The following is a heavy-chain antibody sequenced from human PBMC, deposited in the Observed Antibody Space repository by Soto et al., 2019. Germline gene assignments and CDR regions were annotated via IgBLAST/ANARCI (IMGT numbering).Heavy chain of an antibody. CDR3: TLRQDTSRGPIY. V-gene: IGHV2-5*01. J-gene: IGHJ4*02. CDR1: GFSLTTRGMT. Sequence: GSGPTLVNPTQTLTLTCTVSGFSLTTRGMTLGWIRQPPGKAPEWLALSTQYSPSLQSRLTFTEDTSKNQVVLTMTNIDPVDTATYYCTLRQDTSRGPIYWGQGIMVTVSS. D-gene: IGHD6-13*01. CDR2: ST.